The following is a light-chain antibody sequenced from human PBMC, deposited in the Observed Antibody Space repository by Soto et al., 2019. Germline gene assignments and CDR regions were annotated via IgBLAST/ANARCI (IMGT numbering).Light chain of an antibody. V-gene: IGLV3-1*01. CDR1: KLGDKF. CDR2: QDT. CDR3: QAWDRNTAV. J-gene: IGLJ2*01. Sequence: SYELTQPPSVSVSPGQTATITCSGDKLGDKFACWYQQRPGQSPVMVIYQDTKRPSGIPERFSGSNSGNTATLTISGTQAMDEADYYCQAWDRNTAVFGGGTQLTVL.